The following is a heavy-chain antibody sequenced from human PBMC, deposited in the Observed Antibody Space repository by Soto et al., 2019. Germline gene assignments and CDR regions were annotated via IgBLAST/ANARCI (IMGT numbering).Heavy chain of an antibody. D-gene: IGHD3-10*01. CDR2: ISSNGGST. CDR1: GFTFSSYA. CDR3: ARRRPYYYGSGSTFYYYGMDV. V-gene: IGHV3-64*02. Sequence: GGSLRLSCAASGFTFSSYAMHWVRQAPGKGLEYVSAISSNGGSTYYADSVKGRFTISRDNAKNTLYLQMNSLRAEDTAVYYCARRRPYYYGSGSTFYYYGMDVWGQGTTVTVSS. J-gene: IGHJ6*02.